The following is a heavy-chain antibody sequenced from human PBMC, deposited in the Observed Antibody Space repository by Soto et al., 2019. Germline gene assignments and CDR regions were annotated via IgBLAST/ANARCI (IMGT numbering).Heavy chain of an antibody. CDR3: AREVGSRIDY. D-gene: IGHD6-13*01. CDR1: GYTFTSYD. J-gene: IGHJ4*02. V-gene: IGHV1-8*01. Sequence: QVQLVQSGAEVKKPGASVKVSCKASGYTFTSYDINWVRQATGQGLEWMGWMNPNSGNTGYAQEFPCRVTMTRNTSISTAYMVLSSLRSEDTTMHYCAREVGSRIDYLGQGTLVTVSS. CDR2: MNPNSGNT.